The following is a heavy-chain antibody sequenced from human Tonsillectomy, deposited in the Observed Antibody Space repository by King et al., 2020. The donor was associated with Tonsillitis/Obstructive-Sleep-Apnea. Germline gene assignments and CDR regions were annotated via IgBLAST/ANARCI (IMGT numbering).Heavy chain of an antibody. D-gene: IGHD2-2*01. CDR3: AISTALDIVVVPAARFDY. V-gene: IGHV3-23*04. Sequence: EVQLVESGGGLVQPGGSLRLSCAASGFTFSSYAMSWVRQAPGKGLEWVSAISGSGGSTYYADSVKGRFTISRDNSKNTLYLQMNSLRAEDTAVYYCAISTALDIVVVPAARFDYWGQGTLVTVSS. CDR1: GFTFSSYA. J-gene: IGHJ4*02. CDR2: ISGSGGST.